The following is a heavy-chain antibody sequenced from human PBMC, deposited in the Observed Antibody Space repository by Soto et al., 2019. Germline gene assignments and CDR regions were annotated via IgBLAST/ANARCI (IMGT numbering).Heavy chain of an antibody. V-gene: IGHV6-1*01. D-gene: IGHD6-13*01. CDR3: ARAPGGIAAAAGAYYFDY. CDR2: TYYRSKWYN. J-gene: IGHJ4*02. CDR1: GDSVSSNSAA. Sequence: SQTLSLTCAISGDSVSSNSAAWNWIRQSPSRGLEWLGRTYYRSKWYNDYAVSVKSRITINPDTSKNQFSLQLNSVTPEDTAVYYCARAPGGIAAAAGAYYFDYWEQGLRVTV.